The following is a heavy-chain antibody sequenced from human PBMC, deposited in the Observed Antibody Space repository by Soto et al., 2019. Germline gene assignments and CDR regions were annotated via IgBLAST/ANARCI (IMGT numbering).Heavy chain of an antibody. CDR1: GGSISSSSYY. D-gene: IGHD2-2*01. J-gene: IGHJ3*02. V-gene: IGHV4-39*01. CDR2: IYYSGST. CDR3: ARHFRQLLYAFDI. Sequence: SETLSLTCTVSGGSISSSSYYWGWIRPPPGKGLEWIGSIYYSGSTYYNPSLKSGITISVHTSNNQYALKPSSVTAADTAVYYCARHFRQLLYAFDIWGQGTMVTVSS.